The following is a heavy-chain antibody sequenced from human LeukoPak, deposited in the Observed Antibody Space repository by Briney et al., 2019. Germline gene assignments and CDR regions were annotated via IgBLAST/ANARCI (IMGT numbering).Heavy chain of an antibody. D-gene: IGHD1-26*01. CDR1: GYTFSSCW. J-gene: IGHJ3*02. Sequence: GGSLRLSCAASGYTFSSCWMSWVRQAPARGREGVANIKQDGSEKYYVDSVKGRFTISRDNAKNTLYLQMNSLSAEDTAVYYSARGGSYLSAFDIWGQGTMVTVSS. V-gene: IGHV3-7*04. CDR2: IKQDGSEK. CDR3: ARGGSYLSAFDI.